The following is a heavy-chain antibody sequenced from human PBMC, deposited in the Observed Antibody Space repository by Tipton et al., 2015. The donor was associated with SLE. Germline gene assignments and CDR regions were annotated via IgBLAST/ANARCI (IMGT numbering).Heavy chain of an antibody. J-gene: IGHJ6*03. Sequence: TLSLTCTVSGGSISSGDYYWGWIRQPPGKGLEWIGYIYYSGSTNYNPSLKSRVTISVDTSKNQFSLKLSSVTAADTAVYYCAREVWPDLHYYMDVWGKGTTVTVSS. V-gene: IGHV4-61*08. CDR2: IYYSGST. CDR3: AREVWPDLHYYMDV. CDR1: GGSISSGDYY.